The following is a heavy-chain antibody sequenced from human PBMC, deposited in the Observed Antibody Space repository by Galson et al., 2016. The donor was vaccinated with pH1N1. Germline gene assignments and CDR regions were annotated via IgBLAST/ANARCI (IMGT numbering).Heavy chain of an antibody. V-gene: IGHV1-2*06. J-gene: IGHJ5*02. CDR1: GYTFTAYY. CDR2: INPNSGGA. CDR3: ARENSHCSGNSCYWAYWFEP. D-gene: IGHD2-15*01. Sequence: SVKVSCKASGYTFTAYYIHWVRQAPGQGLEWMGRINPNSGGANYAQKFQGRVTMTGDTSINTAYMPLRSLRFDDTAVYYCARENSHCSGNSCYWAYWFEPWGQGTLVTVSS.